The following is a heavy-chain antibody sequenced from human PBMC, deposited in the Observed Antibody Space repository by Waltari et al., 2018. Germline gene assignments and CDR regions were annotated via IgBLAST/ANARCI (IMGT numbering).Heavy chain of an antibody. J-gene: IGHJ4*02. CDR2: IIPVYNEG. CDR3: ARVDLTVDSRTYYFDF. V-gene: IGHV1-69*01. D-gene: IGHD1-20*01. CDR1: GDTFSTYA. Sequence: QVQVVESGEVKRPGSSVKVSCQASGDTFSTYAFSWVRQAPGKPFEWMGEIIPVYNEGKSAQNFQGRLTISAHEPTTTVFMELSSLRPEDTAVYYCARVDLTVDSRTYYFDFWGQGKLIVVSA.